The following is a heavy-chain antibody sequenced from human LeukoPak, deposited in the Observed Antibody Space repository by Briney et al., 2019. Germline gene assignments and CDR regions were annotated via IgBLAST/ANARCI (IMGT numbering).Heavy chain of an antibody. D-gene: IGHD3-22*01. CDR3: AREKLSFFDSSGYFDY. CDR1: GFSFDDYA. V-gene: IGHV3-43*02. J-gene: IGHJ4*02. CDR2: ITGDGAGT. Sequence: GGSLRLSCEASGFSFDDYAMHWVRQAPGKGLEWVSLITGDGAGTYYADSVRGRFTISRDNAKNSLYLQMSRLRAEDTAVYYCAREKLSFFDSSGYFDYWGQGTLVTVSS.